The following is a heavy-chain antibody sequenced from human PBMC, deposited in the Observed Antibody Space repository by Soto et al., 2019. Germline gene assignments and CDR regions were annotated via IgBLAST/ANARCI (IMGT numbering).Heavy chain of an antibody. CDR1: GESIRSSSYY. V-gene: IGHV4-39*01. J-gene: IGHJ4*02. CDR2: IYYSGRT. D-gene: IGHD2-21*02. Sequence: PSETLSLTCLVSGESIRSSSYYWGWIRQPPGKGLEWIGSIYYSGRTYYNPSFKSRVTISIDTSKNQLSLKLSSVTATDTAVYYCARQRTTVVTQAYFDHWGQGALVTVS. CDR3: ARQRTTVVTQAYFDH.